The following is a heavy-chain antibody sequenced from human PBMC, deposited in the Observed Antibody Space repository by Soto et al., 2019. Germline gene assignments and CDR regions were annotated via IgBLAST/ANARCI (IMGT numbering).Heavy chain of an antibody. CDR3: AKDHCSSTSCSAGYSSSWYEVGP. D-gene: IGHD2-2*01. CDR2: ISGSGGST. Sequence: PEGSLRLSCAASGFSFSSYAMSWVLLAPGTRLEWVSAISGSGGSTYYADSVKGRFTISRDNSKNTLYLQMNSLRAEDTAVYYCAKDHCSSTSCSAGYSSSWYEVGPWGQGPRVTVSS. CDR1: GFSFSSYA. V-gene: IGHV3-23*01. J-gene: IGHJ5*02.